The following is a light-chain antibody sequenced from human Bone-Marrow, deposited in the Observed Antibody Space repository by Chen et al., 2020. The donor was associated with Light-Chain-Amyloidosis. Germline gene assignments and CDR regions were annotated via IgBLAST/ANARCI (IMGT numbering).Light chain of an antibody. V-gene: IGKV4-1*01. Sequence: DIVMTQSPDSLAVSLGERATINCKSSQSGFYSSNNKNYLAWYQQRPGQPPNLLIYWASTRESGVPDRFSGSGSGTDFTLTISSLQAEDVAVYYCQQYYTTPFTFGPGTKVDIK. CDR2: WAS. CDR1: QSGFYSSNNKNY. J-gene: IGKJ3*01. CDR3: QQYYTTPFT.